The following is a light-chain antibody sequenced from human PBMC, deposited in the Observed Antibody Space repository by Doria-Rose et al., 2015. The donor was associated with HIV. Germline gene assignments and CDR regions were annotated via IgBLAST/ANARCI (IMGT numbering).Light chain of an antibody. CDR3: QQSYSSPRT. Sequence: DIRLTQSPSSLSASVGDRVTITCRASQSVSTYLNWYQQKPGKPPKLLIYAASGLQSGVPSRFSGGESGTHFTLTISSLQPEDFATYYCQQSYSSPRTFGQGTRPEIK. J-gene: IGKJ2*01. V-gene: IGKV1-39*01. CDR2: AAS. CDR1: QSVSTY.